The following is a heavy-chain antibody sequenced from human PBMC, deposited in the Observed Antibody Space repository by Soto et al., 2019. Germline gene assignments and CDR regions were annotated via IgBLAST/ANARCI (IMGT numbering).Heavy chain of an antibody. CDR2: IDPSDSYT. CDR3: ARHTPEVLDHGYFDL. Sequence: GESLKISCKGSGYSFTSYWISWVRQMPGKGLEWMGRIDPSDSYTNYSPSFRGHVTISADKSISTAYLQWSSLKASDTAMYYCARHTPEVLDHGYFDLWGRGTLVTVSS. D-gene: IGHD2-2*02. V-gene: IGHV5-10-1*01. J-gene: IGHJ2*01. CDR1: GYSFTSYW.